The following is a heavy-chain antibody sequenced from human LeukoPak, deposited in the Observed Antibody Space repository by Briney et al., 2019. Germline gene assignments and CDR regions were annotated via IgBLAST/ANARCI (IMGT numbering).Heavy chain of an antibody. CDR1: GYTFTSYG. D-gene: IGHD6-13*01. J-gene: IGHJ5*02. Sequence: GASVKVSCKASGYTFTSYGISWVRQAPGQGLEGMGWISAYNGNTNYAQKLQGRVTMTTDTSTSTAYMELRSLRSEDTAVYYCATAGIAAAGRINWFDPWGQGTLVTVSS. CDR3: ATAGIAAAGRINWFDP. V-gene: IGHV1-18*01. CDR2: ISAYNGNT.